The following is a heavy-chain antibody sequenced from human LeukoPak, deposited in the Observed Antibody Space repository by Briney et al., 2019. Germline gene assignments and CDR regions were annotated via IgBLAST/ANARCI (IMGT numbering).Heavy chain of an antibody. CDR2: ISYNSGFT. Sequence: GLSLRLSCGASGFKFDDFAMHWVRQVPGKGLEWISIISYNSGFTDYADSVKGRFTVSRDNAMNTLYLEMNSLRPEDTAFYYCAKVRGTRTSGFFFDYWGRGTLVTVSS. CDR3: AKVRGTRTSGFFFDY. CDR1: GFKFDDFA. D-gene: IGHD2-2*01. J-gene: IGHJ4*02. V-gene: IGHV3-9*01.